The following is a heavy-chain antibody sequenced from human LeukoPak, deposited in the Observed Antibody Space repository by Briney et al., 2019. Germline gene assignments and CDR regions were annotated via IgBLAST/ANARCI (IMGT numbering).Heavy chain of an antibody. CDR3: AKDQRKYASGTEFDY. CDR2: IYSGGST. J-gene: IGHJ4*02. CDR1: GFTVSSNY. V-gene: IGHV3-53*05. Sequence: GGSLRLSCAASGFTVSSNYMSWVRQAPGKGLEWVSVIYSGGSTYYADSVKGRFTISRDNSKNTLYLQMNSLRTEDTAVYYCAKDQRKYASGTEFDYWGQGTLVTVSS. D-gene: IGHD3-10*01.